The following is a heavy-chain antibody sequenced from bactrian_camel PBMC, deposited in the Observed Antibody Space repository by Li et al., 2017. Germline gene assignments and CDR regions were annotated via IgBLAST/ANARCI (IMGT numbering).Heavy chain of an antibody. Sequence: HVQLVESGGGLVQPGGSLRLSCAASAFTFSSYYMMSWVRQAPGKGLEWVSTINRDSGTYYADSVKGRFTISRDNAKNTLYLQLNSLKTEDTAVYYCATRRYCTSISPAAFGNWGQGTQVTVS. J-gene: IGHJ4*01. D-gene: IGHD1*01. CDR2: INRDSGT. CDR3: ATRRYCTSISPAAFGN. CDR1: AFTFSSYY. V-gene: IGHV3-2*01.